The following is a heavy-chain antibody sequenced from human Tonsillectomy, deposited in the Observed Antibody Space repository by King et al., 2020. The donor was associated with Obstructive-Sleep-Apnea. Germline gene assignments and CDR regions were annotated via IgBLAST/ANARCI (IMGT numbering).Heavy chain of an antibody. J-gene: IGHJ4*02. Sequence: TLKESGPVLVKPTETLALTCTVSGFSLSNARMGVSWIRQPPGKALEWLAHIFSNDEKSYSTSLKNRLTISKDTSKSQVVLIMTNMDPVDTATYYCARRTEYGSGWIDYWGQGALVTVSS. CDR2: IFSNDEK. CDR3: ARRTEYGSGWIDY. V-gene: IGHV2-26*01. CDR1: GFSLSNARMG. D-gene: IGHD6-19*01.